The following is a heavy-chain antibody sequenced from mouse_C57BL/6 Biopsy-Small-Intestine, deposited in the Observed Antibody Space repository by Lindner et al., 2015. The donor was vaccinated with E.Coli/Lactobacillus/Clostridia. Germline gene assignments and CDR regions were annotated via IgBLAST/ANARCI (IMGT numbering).Heavy chain of an antibody. D-gene: IGHD1-1*01. V-gene: IGHV10-1*01. Sequence: EVQLQESGGGLVQPKGSLKLSCAASGFSFNTYAMNWVRQAPGKGLEWVARIRSKSNNYATYYADSVKDRFTISRDDSESMLYLQMNNLKTEDTAMYYCVRHPDYYGSSYGYFDVWGTGTTVTVSS. CDR1: GFSFNTYA. CDR2: IRSKSNNYAT. CDR3: VRHPDYYGSSYGYFDV. J-gene: IGHJ1*03.